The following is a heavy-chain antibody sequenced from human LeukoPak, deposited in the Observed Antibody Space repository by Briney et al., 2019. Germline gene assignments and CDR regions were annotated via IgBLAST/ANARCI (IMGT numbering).Heavy chain of an antibody. CDR1: GFTFSDAW. D-gene: IGHD6-19*01. CDR2: IKSKTDGGTT. CDR3: TTDPSSGWFRDY. Sequence: KPGGSLRLSCAASGFTFSDAWMSWVRQAPGKGLEWVGRIKSKTDGGTTDYAAPVKGRFTISRDDSKSTLFLQLNSLKTEDTAVYYCTTDPSSGWFRDYWGQGTLVTVSS. J-gene: IGHJ4*02. V-gene: IGHV3-15*01.